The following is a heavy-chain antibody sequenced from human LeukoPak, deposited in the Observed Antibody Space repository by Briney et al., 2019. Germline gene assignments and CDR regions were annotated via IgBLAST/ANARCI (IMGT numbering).Heavy chain of an antibody. Sequence: GASVKVSCKASEYTFTTYYFHWVRQAPGQGLEWMGWINPNSGDSKCTEKFQGRVTMTRDTSISTVYMELSRLRYDDTAVYYCARGRGTSSFDYWGQGTLVTVSS. J-gene: IGHJ4*02. V-gene: IGHV1-2*02. CDR3: ARGRGTSSFDY. CDR1: EYTFTTYY. CDR2: INPNSGDS. D-gene: IGHD6-6*01.